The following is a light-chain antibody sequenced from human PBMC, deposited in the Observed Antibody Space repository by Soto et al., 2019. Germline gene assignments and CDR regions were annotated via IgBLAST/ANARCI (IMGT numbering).Light chain of an antibody. CDR2: DAS. Sequence: DIQMTQSPATLSASVGDRVTITCRASQSISSWLAWYQQKPGKAPKLLIYDASSLESGVPSRFSGSGSGTDFTLTISSLQSEDFAVYYCQQYNKWPWTFGEGTKVDIK. J-gene: IGKJ1*01. CDR3: QQYNKWPWT. CDR1: QSISSW. V-gene: IGKV1-5*01.